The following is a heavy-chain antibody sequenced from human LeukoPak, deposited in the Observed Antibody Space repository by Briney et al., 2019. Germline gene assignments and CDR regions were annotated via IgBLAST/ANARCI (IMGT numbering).Heavy chain of an antibody. V-gene: IGHV3-30-3*01. CDR2: ISYDGSNK. Sequence: GRSLRLSCAASGFTFSSYAMHWVRQAPGKGLEWVAVISYDGSNKYYADSVKGRFTISRDNSKNTLYLQMNRLRAEDTAVYYFSRDLPSYYFYYWGQGTLVTVSS. CDR1: GFTFSSYA. J-gene: IGHJ4*02. CDR3: SRDLPSYYFYY.